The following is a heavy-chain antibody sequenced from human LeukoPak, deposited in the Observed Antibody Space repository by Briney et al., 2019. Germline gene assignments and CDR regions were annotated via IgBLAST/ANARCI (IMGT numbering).Heavy chain of an antibody. D-gene: IGHD3-10*01. CDR3: ARGVVYYRFGY. CDR1: GYTFTDNY. CDR2: INPNSGDT. Sequence: GASVKVSCKASGYTFTDNYIHWVRQAPGQGLEWMGWINPNSGDTNYAQKFQGRVTMTRDTSISTAHMEVSGLTSDDTAVYYCARGVVYYRFGYWGQGTLLTVSS. V-gene: IGHV1-2*02. J-gene: IGHJ4*02.